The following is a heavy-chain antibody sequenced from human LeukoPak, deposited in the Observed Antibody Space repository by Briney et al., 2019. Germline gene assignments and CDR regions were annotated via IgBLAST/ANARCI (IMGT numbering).Heavy chain of an antibody. J-gene: IGHJ4*02. D-gene: IGHD1-26*01. CDR2: TYYRSNWMN. CDR3: ARDDVGRRYDY. CDR1: GDSPFSSTAA. Sequence: SQTLSLTSAISGDSPFSSTAACNWIRQSPSRGLEWLGRTYYRSNWMNEYAISVRGRIAINPDTSKNQFSLQLNSVTPEDTAVYFCARDDVGRRYDYWGQGIRVTVSS. V-gene: IGHV6-1*01.